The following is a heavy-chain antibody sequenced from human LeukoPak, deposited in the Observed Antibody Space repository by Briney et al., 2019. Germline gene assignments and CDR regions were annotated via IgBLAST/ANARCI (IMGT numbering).Heavy chain of an antibody. Sequence: SETLSLTCAVYGGSFSGYYWSWIRQPAGKGLEWIGRIYTSGSTNYNASLKSRVGMSVDTSKNQFSLKLSSVTAADTAVFYCARENSGSYREFDYWGQGTLVTVSS. J-gene: IGHJ4*02. V-gene: IGHV4-4*07. CDR3: ARENSGSYREFDY. D-gene: IGHD1-26*01. CDR1: GGSFSGYY. CDR2: IYTSGST.